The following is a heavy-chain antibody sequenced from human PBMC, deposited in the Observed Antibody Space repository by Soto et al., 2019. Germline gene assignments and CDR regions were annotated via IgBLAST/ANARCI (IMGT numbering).Heavy chain of an antibody. CDR1: GFTFSSYS. D-gene: IGHD6-13*01. CDR2: ISSSSSYI. Sequence: PGGSLRLSCAASGFTFSSYSMNWVRQAPGKGLEWVSSISSSSSYIYYADSVKGRFTISRDNAKNSLYLQMNSLRAEDTAVYYCASLSSGLYSSSNQDVWGKGTTVTVSS. CDR3: ASLSSGLYSSSNQDV. V-gene: IGHV3-21*01. J-gene: IGHJ6*04.